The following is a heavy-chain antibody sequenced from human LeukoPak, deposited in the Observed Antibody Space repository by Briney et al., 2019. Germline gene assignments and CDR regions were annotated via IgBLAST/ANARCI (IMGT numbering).Heavy chain of an antibody. V-gene: IGHV3-48*01. J-gene: IGHJ4*02. CDR1: GFTFSSHS. CDR3: ARTRTGYFFDY. Sequence: GGSLRLSCATSGFTFSSHSMNWVRQAPGKGLEWVSYISSGSGSIYYADSVKGRFTISRDNAKNSLFLQMNSLRAEDTAVYYCARTRTGYFFDYWGQGALVTVSS. CDR2: ISSGSGSI. D-gene: IGHD2-15*01.